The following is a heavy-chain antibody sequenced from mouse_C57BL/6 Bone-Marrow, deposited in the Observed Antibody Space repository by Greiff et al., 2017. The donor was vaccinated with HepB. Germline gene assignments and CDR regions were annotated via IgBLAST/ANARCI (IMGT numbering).Heavy chain of an antibody. CDR2: INTGGTYT. V-gene: IGHV5-6*02. Sequence: DVKLVESGGDLVKPGGSLKLSCAASGFTFSTSGMSWVRQTPDKRLEWVATINTGGTYTYYADSVRGRFTISRDTAKNTLFLLMSSLKSEDSAIYYCTRDQFDYYFDYWGQGTTLTVSS. CDR3: TRDQFDYYFDY. CDR1: GFTFSTSG. J-gene: IGHJ2*01.